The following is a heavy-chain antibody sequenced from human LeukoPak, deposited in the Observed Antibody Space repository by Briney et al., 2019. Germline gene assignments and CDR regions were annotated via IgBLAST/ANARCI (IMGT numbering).Heavy chain of an antibody. CDR1: GGSFGGYY. CDR2: INHSGST. CDR3: ARSPVYGMDV. V-gene: IGHV4-34*01. J-gene: IGHJ6*02. Sequence: SETLSLTCAVYGGSFGGYYWSWIRQPPGKGLEWIGEINHSGSTNYNPSLKSRVTISVDTSKNQFSLKLSSVTAADTAVYYCARSPVYGMDVWGQGTTVTVSS.